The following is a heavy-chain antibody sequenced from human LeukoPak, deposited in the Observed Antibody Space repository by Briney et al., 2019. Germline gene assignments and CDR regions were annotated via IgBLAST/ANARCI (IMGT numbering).Heavy chain of an antibody. CDR2: INHSGST. V-gene: IGHV4-34*01. CDR3: ARERGNAYPSDAFDI. CDR1: GGSFSGYY. J-gene: IGHJ3*02. Sequence: KTPETLSLTCAVYGGSFSGYYRSWIRQPPGKGLEWIGEINHSGSTNYNPSLKCRVTISVDTSKNQFSLKLSSVTAADTAVYYCARERGNAYPSDAFDIWGQGTMVTVSS. D-gene: IGHD1-1*01.